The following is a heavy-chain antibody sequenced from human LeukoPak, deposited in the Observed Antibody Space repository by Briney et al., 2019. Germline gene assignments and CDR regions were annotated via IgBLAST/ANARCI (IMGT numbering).Heavy chain of an antibody. CDR1: GYTFTSYY. CDR2: INPSGGST. D-gene: IGHD2-2*01. V-gene: IGHV1-46*01. J-gene: IGHJ6*02. CDR3: ATKITHLPATASPSYYYYGMDV. Sequence: ASVKVSCKASGYTFTSYYMHWVRQAPGQGLEWMGIINPSGGSTSYAQKFQGRVTMTEDTSTDTAYMELSSLRSEDTAVYYCATKITHLPATASPSYYYYGMDVWGQGTTVTVSS.